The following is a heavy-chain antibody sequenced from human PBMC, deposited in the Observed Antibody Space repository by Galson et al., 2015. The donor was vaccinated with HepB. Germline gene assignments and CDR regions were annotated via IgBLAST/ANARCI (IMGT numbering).Heavy chain of an antibody. CDR3: ASTRSSWYPYFDY. J-gene: IGHJ4*02. V-gene: IGHV3-66*02. CDR1: GFIFDDYD. D-gene: IGHD6-13*01. Sequence: SLRLSCAATGFIFDDYDMSWVRRAPGKGLEWVSVIYSGGRAYYADSVKGRFTISRDNTKNTLYIQMNSLRAEDTAVYYCASTRSSWYPYFDYWGQGTLVTVSS. CDR2: IYSGGRA.